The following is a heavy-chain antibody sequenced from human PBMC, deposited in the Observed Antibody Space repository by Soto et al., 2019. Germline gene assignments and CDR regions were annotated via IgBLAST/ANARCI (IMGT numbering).Heavy chain of an antibody. CDR1: GFTFSSYV. CDR2: ISYDGSNK. CDR3: AKDSSSWQIDY. J-gene: IGHJ4*02. D-gene: IGHD6-13*01. V-gene: IGHV3-30*18. Sequence: PGGSLRLSCAASGFTFSSYVMHWVRQAPGKGLEWVAVISYDGSNKYYADSVKGRFTISRDNAKNSLYLQMNSLRAEDTAVYYCAKDSSSWQIDYWGQGTLVTVSS.